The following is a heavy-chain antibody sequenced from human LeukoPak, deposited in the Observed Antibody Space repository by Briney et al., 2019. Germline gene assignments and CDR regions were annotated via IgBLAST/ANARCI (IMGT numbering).Heavy chain of an antibody. D-gene: IGHD6-13*01. V-gene: IGHV4-59*01. CDR1: GDSITTYY. J-gene: IGHJ5*02. CDR3: ARGVTAAASS. Sequence: SETLSLTCTVSGDSITTYYWSSIRQPPGKGLEWIGYINYIGSTNYNPSLKNRVSISADISKTQFTLRLRSVTAADTAVYFCARGVTAAASSWGQGTLVTVSS. CDR2: INYIGST.